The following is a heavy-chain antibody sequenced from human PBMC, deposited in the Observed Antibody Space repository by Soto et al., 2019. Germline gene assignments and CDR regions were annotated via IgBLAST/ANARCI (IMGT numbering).Heavy chain of an antibody. J-gene: IGHJ4*02. CDR2: VNPADSST. CDR3: ARLGPGE. Sequence: PRHSHNLSCGLSCYAFINNAISCVRQLPKKGLEWMGRVNPADSSTSYSPSFEGHVTISADSSTTTVFLQWSTLKASDSAMYHCARLGPGEWGQGTLVTVSS. CDR1: CYAFINNA. D-gene: IGHD7-27*01. V-gene: IGHV5-10-1*01.